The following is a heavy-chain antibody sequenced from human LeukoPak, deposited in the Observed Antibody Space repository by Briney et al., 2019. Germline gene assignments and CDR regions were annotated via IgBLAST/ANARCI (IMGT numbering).Heavy chain of an antibody. V-gene: IGHV1-8*01. Sequence: GASVKVSCKASGYTFTSYDINWVRQATGQGLEWMGWMNPNSGNTGYAQKFQGRVTMTEDTSTDTAYMELSSLRSEDTAVYYCATDIVVVPAATPHDYWGQGTLVTVSS. J-gene: IGHJ4*02. CDR3: ATDIVVVPAATPHDY. CDR2: MNPNSGNT. CDR1: GYTFTSYD. D-gene: IGHD2-2*02.